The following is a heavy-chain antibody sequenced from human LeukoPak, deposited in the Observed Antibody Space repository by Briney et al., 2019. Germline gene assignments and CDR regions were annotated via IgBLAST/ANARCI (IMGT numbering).Heavy chain of an antibody. CDR2: TRNKANSYTT. J-gene: IGHJ6*03. CDR1: GFTFSDHY. V-gene: IGHV3-72*01. D-gene: IGHD1-1*01. CDR3: ARDGNWPMDV. Sequence: GGSLRLSCAASGFTFSDHYMDWVRQAPGKGLEWVGRTRNKANSYTTEYAASVKGRFTISRDDSKNSLYLQMNSLKTEDTAVYYCARDGNWPMDVWGKGTTVTVSS.